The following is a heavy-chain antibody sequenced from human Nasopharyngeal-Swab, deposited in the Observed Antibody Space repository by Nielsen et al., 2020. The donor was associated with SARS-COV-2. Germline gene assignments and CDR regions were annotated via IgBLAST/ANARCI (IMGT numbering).Heavy chain of an antibody. J-gene: IGHJ3*02. CDR2: IRSKTYGGAP. V-gene: IGHV3-49*01. CDR3: ARSVGSFYGQGAFDI. Sequence: GESLKISCTTSGFTFGDYAMSWFRQAPGKGLEWVGFIRSKTYGGAPVYAASVKGRFTISRDGAESIAYLQMNSLETEDTGVYYCARSVGSFYGQGAFDIWGQGTMVTVSS. CDR1: GFTFGDYA. D-gene: IGHD1-26*01.